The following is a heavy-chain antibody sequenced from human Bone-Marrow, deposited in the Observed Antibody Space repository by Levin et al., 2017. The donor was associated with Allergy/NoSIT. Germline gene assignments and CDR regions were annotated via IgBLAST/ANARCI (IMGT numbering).Heavy chain of an antibody. V-gene: IGHV3-21*01. CDR3: ARDPYYYDYIWGSYTFDY. Sequence: GESLKISCAASGFTFSSYSMNWVRQAPGKGLEWVSSISSSSSYIYYADSVKGRFTISRDNAKNSLYLQMNSPRAEDTAVYYCARDPYYYDYIWGSYTFDYWGQGTLVTVSS. J-gene: IGHJ4*02. CDR1: GFTFSSYS. CDR2: ISSSSSYI. D-gene: IGHD3-16*01.